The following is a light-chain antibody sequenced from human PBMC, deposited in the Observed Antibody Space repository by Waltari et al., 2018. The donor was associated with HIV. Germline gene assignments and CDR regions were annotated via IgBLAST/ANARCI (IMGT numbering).Light chain of an antibody. V-gene: IGLV2-23*02. CDR2: DVN. Sequence: QSALTQPASVSESPGQSITISCSGTSSDIGSYNLVSWYQQHPGKAPKLIIYDVNKPPSGVSNRFSGSKSGNTASLTISGLQAEDEADYYCSSYAGARGGVFGGGTKLTAL. CDR3: SSYAGARGGV. CDR1: SSDIGSYNL. J-gene: IGLJ2*01.